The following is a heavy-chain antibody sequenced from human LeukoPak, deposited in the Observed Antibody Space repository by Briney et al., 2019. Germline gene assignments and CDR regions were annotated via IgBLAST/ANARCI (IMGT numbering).Heavy chain of an antibody. CDR1: GFTFSNCW. D-gene: IGHD3-10*01. Sequence: PGGSLRLSCAASGFTFSNCWMTWVRQAPGKGLEWVANINQDGSGKHYVDSVKGRFTISRDNAKNSLYLQMNSLRAEDTAVYYCGRDMDVWGQGTTVTVSS. CDR2: INQDGSGK. V-gene: IGHV3-7*01. J-gene: IGHJ6*02. CDR3: GRDMDV.